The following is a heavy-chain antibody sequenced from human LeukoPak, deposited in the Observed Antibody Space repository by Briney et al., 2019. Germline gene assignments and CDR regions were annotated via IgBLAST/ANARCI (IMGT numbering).Heavy chain of an antibody. CDR2: MNPNSGNT. V-gene: IGHV1-8*01. CDR3: AREGSHLAAAGNYYYYMDV. D-gene: IGHD6-13*01. Sequence: ASVKVSCKASGYTFTSYDINWVRQTTGQGLECMGWMNPNSGNTGYAQKFQSRVTMTRNTCISTAYMELSSLRSEDTAVYYCAREGSHLAAAGNYYYYMDVWGKGTTVTVSS. CDR1: GYTFTSYD. J-gene: IGHJ6*03.